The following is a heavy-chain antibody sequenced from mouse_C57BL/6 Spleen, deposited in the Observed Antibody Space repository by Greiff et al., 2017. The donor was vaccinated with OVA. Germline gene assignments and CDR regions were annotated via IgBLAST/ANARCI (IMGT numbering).Heavy chain of an antibody. CDR1: GFTFSSYA. J-gene: IGHJ2*01. V-gene: IGHV5-4*01. D-gene: IGHD2-2*01. Sequence: EVKLVESGGGLVKPGGSLKLSCAASGFTFSSYAMSWVRQTPEKRLEWVATISDGGSYTYYPDNVKGRFTISRDNAKNNLYLQMSHLKSEDTAMYYCARDRLRHFDYWGQGTTLTVSS. CDR2: ISDGGSYT. CDR3: ARDRLRHFDY.